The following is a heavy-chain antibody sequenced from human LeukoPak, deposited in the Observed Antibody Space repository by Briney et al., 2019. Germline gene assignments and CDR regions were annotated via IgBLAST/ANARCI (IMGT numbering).Heavy chain of an antibody. J-gene: IGHJ5*02. CDR2: IYHSGST. V-gene: IGHV4-38-2*01. CDR1: GYSISSGYY. CDR3: ARSHDDILTGYYLNWFDP. D-gene: IGHD3-9*01. Sequence: SETLSLTCAVFGYSISSGYYWGWIRQPPGKGLEWIGSIYHSGSTYYNPSLKSRVTISVDTSKNQFSLKLSSVTAADTAVYYCARSHDDILTGYYLNWFDPWGQGTLVTVSS.